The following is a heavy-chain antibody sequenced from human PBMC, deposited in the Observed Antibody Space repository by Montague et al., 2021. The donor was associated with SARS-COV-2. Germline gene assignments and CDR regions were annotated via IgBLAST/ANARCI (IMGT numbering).Heavy chain of an antibody. D-gene: IGHD3-3*01. CDR3: ARQRRYQLPITIFGVVMADAFDI. CDR2: IYYSGST. V-gene: IGHV4-59*08. CDR1: GGFISSYY. J-gene: IGHJ3*02. Sequence: SETLSLTCTVSGGFISSYYWSWIRQPPGKGLEWIGYIYYSGSTNYNPSXXSRVTISVDTSKNQFSLKLSSVTAADTAVYYCARQRRYQLPITIFGVVMADAFDIWGQGTVVTVSS.